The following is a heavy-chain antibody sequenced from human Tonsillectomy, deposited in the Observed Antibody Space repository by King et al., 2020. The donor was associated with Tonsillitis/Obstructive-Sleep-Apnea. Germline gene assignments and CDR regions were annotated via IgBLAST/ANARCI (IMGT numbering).Heavy chain of an antibody. Sequence: VQLVESGGGLVQPGGSLRLPCAASGFTFSSYAMSWVRQAPGKGLEWVSAISGSGGSTYYADSVKGRFTIPRDNSKNTLYLQMNSLRAEDTAVYYCARRNCSSTSCRSYFDYWGQGTLVTVSS. CDR3: ARRNCSSTSCRSYFDY. CDR1: GFTFSSYA. CDR2: ISGSGGST. V-gene: IGHV3-23*04. D-gene: IGHD2-2*01. J-gene: IGHJ4*02.